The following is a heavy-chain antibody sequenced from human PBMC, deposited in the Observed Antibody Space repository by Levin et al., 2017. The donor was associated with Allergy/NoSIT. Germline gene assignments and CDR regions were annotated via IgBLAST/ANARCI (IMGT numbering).Heavy chain of an antibody. CDR3: ATGSNRYDSSDFDR. V-gene: IGHV3-15*01. D-gene: IGHD3-22*01. CDR1: GFTFSNAW. CDR2: IRRNSDGGAT. J-gene: IGHJ4*02. Sequence: GESLKISCAASGFTFSNAWMSWVRQGPGKGLEWLGRIRRNSDGGATEYAAPVKGRFTISRDESKNTLYLQMNSLETEDTAVYYCATGSNRYDSSDFDRWGQGTLVTVSS.